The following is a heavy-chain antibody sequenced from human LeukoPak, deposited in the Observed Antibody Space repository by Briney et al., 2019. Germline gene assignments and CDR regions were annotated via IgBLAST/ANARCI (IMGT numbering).Heavy chain of an antibody. CDR2: IIPILGIA. D-gene: IGHD2-15*01. CDR3: ARVLGYCSGGSCYAFDY. V-gene: IGHV1-69*02. CDR1: GGTFSSYT. J-gene: IGHJ4*02. Sequence: EASVKVSCKASGGTFSSYTISWVRQAPGQGLEWMGRIIPILGIANYAQKFQGRVTITADKSTSTAYMELSSLRSEDTAVYYCARVLGYCSGGSCYAFDYWGQGTLVTVSS.